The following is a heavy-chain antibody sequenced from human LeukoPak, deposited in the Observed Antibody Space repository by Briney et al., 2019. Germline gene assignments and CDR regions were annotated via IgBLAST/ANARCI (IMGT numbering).Heavy chain of an antibody. J-gene: IGHJ4*02. CDR1: GFSFSSYA. Sequence: GGSLRLSCATSGFSFSSYAMSWVRQAPGKGLEWVSAISGSGGSTYYADSVKGRFTISRDNSKNTLYLQMNSLRAEDTAVYYCARARFIYGGTHFDYWGQGTLVTVSS. CDR2: ISGSGGST. D-gene: IGHD4-23*01. V-gene: IGHV3-23*01. CDR3: ARARFIYGGTHFDY.